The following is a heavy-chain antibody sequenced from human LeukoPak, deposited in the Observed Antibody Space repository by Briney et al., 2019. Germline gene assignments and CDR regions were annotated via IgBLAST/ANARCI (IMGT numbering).Heavy chain of an antibody. J-gene: IGHJ4*02. V-gene: IGHV3-73*01. Sequence: SGGSLRLSCAASGFTFSGSAMHWVRQASGKGLEWVGRIKSKANNYATAYAASVKGRFTISRDDSENTAFLQMNSPKTEDTAVYYCTRRGDGDYGDYWGQGTLVTVSS. CDR2: IKSKANNYAT. CDR1: GFTFSGSA. CDR3: TRRGDGDYGDY. D-gene: IGHD4-17*01.